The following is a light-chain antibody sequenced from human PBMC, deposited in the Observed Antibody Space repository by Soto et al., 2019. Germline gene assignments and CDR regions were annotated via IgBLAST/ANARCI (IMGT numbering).Light chain of an antibody. J-gene: IGKJ5*01. CDR3: QQYGTSPTST. Sequence: EIVLTQSPATLSLSPGERATLSCGASQSVRRSYLAWYQQRPGLAPRLLIYDASTRATGIPDRFSGSGSETDFTLTISRLEPEDFAVYYCQQYGTSPTSTCGQGTRLEIK. CDR2: DAS. V-gene: IGKV3D-20*01. CDR1: QSVRRSY.